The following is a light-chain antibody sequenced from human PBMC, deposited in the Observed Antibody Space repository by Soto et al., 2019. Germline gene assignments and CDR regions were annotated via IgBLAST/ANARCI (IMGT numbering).Light chain of an antibody. CDR1: QRVSST. Sequence: EIVMTQSPATLSVSPGERATLSCRASQRVSSTLAWYQQKPGQAPRLLIYGASTRATGIPARFSGSGSGTEFTLTISSLQSEDFAVYYCQQYNDWPQTFGQGTKVEIK. V-gene: IGKV3-15*01. CDR2: GAS. J-gene: IGKJ1*01. CDR3: QQYNDWPQT.